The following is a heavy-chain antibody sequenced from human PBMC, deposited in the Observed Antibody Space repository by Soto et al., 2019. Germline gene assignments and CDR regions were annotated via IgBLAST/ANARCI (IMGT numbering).Heavy chain of an antibody. J-gene: IGHJ4*02. CDR3: GRGGYFGSYFDY. CDR2: IVSDGSST. V-gene: IGHV3-74*01. Sequence: GGPLRLSCAASGFSFGNFWMHWVRQAPGKGLMWVSRIVSDGSSTIFADSVKGRFTISRDNAKNTLYLQMNSLRVEDTAVYYCGRGGYFGSYFDYWGPGTLVTVSS. D-gene: IGHD3-10*01. CDR1: GFSFGNFW.